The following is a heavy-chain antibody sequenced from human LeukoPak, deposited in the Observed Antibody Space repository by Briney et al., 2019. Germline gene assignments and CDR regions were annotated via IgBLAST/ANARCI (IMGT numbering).Heavy chain of an antibody. CDR2: IYYSGST. J-gene: IGHJ6*02. V-gene: IGHV4-59*08. Sequence: SETLSLTCTVSGGSNSTYYWNWIRQPPGKGLEWIGYIYYSGSTNYNPSLTSRVTISVDTSKNQFSLKLNSVTAADTAVYYCARNPSTSIYRYGIMDVWGQGTTVTVSS. D-gene: IGHD5-18*01. CDR3: ARNPSTSIYRYGIMDV. CDR1: GGSNSTYY.